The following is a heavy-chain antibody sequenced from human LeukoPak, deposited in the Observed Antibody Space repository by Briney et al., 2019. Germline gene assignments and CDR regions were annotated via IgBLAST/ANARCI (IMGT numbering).Heavy chain of an antibody. CDR2: ISAYNGNT. CDR1: GYTFTSYG. J-gene: IGHJ4*02. Sequence: ASVKVSCKASGYTFTSYGISLVRQARGRGLEWMGWISAYNGNTNYAQKLQGRVTMTTDTSTSTAYMELRSLRSDDTAVYYCARTVGQYSGYDDGIAGDFDYCVQGTLVTVSS. V-gene: IGHV1-18*01. CDR3: ARTVGQYSGYDDGIAGDFDY. D-gene: IGHD5-12*01.